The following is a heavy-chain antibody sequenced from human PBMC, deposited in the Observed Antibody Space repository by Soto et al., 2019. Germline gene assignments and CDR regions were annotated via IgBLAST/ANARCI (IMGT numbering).Heavy chain of an antibody. CDR3: ARDTGDGTFDF. J-gene: IGHJ4*02. CDR2: INAGSGNT. V-gene: IGHV1-3*01. CDR1: GYTFSSYA. D-gene: IGHD7-27*01. Sequence: QVHLVQSGAEVRKPGASVKVSCKASGYTFSSYAMHWVRQAPGQRLEWMGWINAGSGNTKSSQKFQDRVTISRDTSASTAYMELTSLRSEDTAVYSCARDTGDGTFDFWGQGTLVTVSS.